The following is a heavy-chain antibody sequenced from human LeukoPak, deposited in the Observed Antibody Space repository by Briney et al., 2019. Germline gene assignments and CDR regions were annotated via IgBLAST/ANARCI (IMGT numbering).Heavy chain of an antibody. D-gene: IGHD1-1*01. CDR2: INHSGTA. CDR1: GGSFSGYY. V-gene: IGHV4-34*01. CDR3: ARAPNWKHFDY. J-gene: IGHJ4*02. Sequence: SETLSLTCAVYGGSFSGYYWSWIRQPPGKGLEWIGEINHSGTANHNPSLKSRVTISVDKSKNQFSLKLSSVTAADTAVYYCARAPNWKHFDYWGQGTLVTVSS.